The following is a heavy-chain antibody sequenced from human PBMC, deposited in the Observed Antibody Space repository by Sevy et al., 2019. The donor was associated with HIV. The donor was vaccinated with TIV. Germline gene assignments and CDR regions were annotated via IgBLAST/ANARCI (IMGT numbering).Heavy chain of an antibody. D-gene: IGHD3-22*01. CDR2: ISWDGTTT. V-gene: IGHV3-43*01. Sequence: GGSLRLSCAASGFTFDDYSMHWVRQGPEKGLEWVSLISWDGTTTYYADSVKGRFTISRDNSKNSLYLQMNSLRTEDTALYYCAKAKPNYYDSSGYYHIREYSFDYWGQGTLVTVSS. J-gene: IGHJ4*02. CDR1: GFTFDDYS. CDR3: AKAKPNYYDSSGYYHIREYSFDY.